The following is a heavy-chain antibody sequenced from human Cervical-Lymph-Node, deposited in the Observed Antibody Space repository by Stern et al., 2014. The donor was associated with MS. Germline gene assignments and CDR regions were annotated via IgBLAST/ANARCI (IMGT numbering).Heavy chain of an antibody. CDR1: GGSVSTEGYY. V-gene: IGHV4-31*03. D-gene: IGHD1-1*01. CDR3: ASPTGH. CDR2: IHYSGNT. Sequence: VQLVESGPRLVKASQTLSLTCTVSGGSVSTEGYYWSWIRQHPAKGLEWIGYIHYSGNTHYNPSLKSRVTISVDTSKNQFALKLSSVTAADTAVYYCASPTGHWGQGALVTVSS. J-gene: IGHJ1*01.